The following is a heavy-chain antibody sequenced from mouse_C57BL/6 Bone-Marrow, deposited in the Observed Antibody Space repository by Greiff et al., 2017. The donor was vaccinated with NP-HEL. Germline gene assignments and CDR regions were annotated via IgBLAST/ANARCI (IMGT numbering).Heavy chain of an antibody. CDR3: ARRENSNYDY. CDR2: IYPSDSET. Sequence: QVQLQQPGAELVRPGSSVKLSCKASGYTFTSYWMDWVKQRPGQGLEWIGNIYPSDSETHYTQKFKDKATLTVDKSSSTAYMQRSSLTSEDSAVYYCARRENSNYDYWGQGTTLTVSS. CDR1: GYTFTSYW. D-gene: IGHD2-5*01. V-gene: IGHV1-61*01. J-gene: IGHJ2*01.